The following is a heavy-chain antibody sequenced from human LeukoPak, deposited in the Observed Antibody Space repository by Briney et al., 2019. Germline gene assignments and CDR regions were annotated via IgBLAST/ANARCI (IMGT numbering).Heavy chain of an antibody. CDR3: AKSTYYYDTFVNAFDL. CDR2: IHYSGST. D-gene: IGHD3-22*01. CDR1: GGSISDYY. Sequence: SETLSLTCSVSGGSISDYYWSWIRQSPGKGLEWIGNIHYSGSTNYNPSLTSRVTMSVDTSKNLFSLKLYSVTAADTAVYYCAKSTYYYDTFVNAFDLWGQGTVVTVST. J-gene: IGHJ3*01. V-gene: IGHV4-59*12.